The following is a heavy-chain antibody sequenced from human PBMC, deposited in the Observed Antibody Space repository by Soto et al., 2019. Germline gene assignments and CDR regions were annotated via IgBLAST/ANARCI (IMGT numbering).Heavy chain of an antibody. V-gene: IGHV1-69*13. Sequence: SVKVSCKASGGTFSSYAISWVRQAPGQGLEWMGGIIPIFGTANYAQKFQGRVTITADESTSTAYMELSSLRSEDTAVYYCAREYNWNYDYYYGMDVWGQGTTVTVSS. J-gene: IGHJ6*02. CDR2: IIPIFGTA. CDR1: GGTFSSYA. CDR3: AREYNWNYDYYYGMDV. D-gene: IGHD1-20*01.